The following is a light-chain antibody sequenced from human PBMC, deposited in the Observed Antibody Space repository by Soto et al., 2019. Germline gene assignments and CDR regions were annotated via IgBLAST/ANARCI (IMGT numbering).Light chain of an antibody. CDR3: QQYNGYWT. Sequence: DIQMTQSPSTLSASVGDRVTITCGASQSISDSLAWYQQKPGKAPKLLIYEASNLKSGVPSRFSGSGSGTEYTLTISSLQPDDFASYYCQQYNGYWTFGQGTKVEIK. CDR2: EAS. V-gene: IGKV1-5*03. J-gene: IGKJ1*01. CDR1: QSISDS.